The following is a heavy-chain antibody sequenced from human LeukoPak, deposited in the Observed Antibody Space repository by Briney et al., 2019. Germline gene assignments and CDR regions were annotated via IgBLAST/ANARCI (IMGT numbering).Heavy chain of an antibody. V-gene: IGHV3-20*04. CDR2: INWNGGST. Sequence: PGGSLRLSCAASGFTFDDYGMSWVRHAPGKGLEWVSGINWNGGSTGYADSVKGRFTISRDNAKNSLYLQMNSLRAEDTALYYCVRFRGYSSSWYGPKAFDYWGQGTLVTVSS. J-gene: IGHJ4*02. CDR1: GFTFDDYG. CDR3: VRFRGYSSSWYGPKAFDY. D-gene: IGHD6-13*01.